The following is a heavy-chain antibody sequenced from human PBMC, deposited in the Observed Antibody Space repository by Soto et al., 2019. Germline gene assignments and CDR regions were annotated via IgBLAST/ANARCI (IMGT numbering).Heavy chain of an antibody. V-gene: IGHV3-30*18. CDR2: ISYDGSNK. CDR3: AKEPSSGGDWANNWFDP. Sequence: QVQLVESGGGVVQPGRSLRLSCAASGFTFSSHGMHWVRQAPGKGLEWVAVISYDGSNKYYADSVKGRFTISRDNSKNTLYLQMNSLKTEDTAVYYWAKEPSSGGDWANNWFDPWGQGTLVTVSS. J-gene: IGHJ5*02. CDR1: GFTFSSHG. D-gene: IGHD6-19*01.